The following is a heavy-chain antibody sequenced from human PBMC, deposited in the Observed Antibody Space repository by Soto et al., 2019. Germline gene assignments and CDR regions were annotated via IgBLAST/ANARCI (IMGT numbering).Heavy chain of an antibody. J-gene: IGHJ3*01. V-gene: IGHV5-51*01. D-gene: IGHD4-17*01. Sequence: HGESLKISCKGSGYYFSAYWIGWVRQMPGKGPEWMGIIYPVDSDTRYSPSFQGQVTISVDKSINTAYLQWSSLKASDTAVYYCARPNGRQYGDVFDVWGQGTMVT. CDR3: ARPNGRQYGDVFDV. CDR2: IYPVDSDT. CDR1: GYYFSAYW.